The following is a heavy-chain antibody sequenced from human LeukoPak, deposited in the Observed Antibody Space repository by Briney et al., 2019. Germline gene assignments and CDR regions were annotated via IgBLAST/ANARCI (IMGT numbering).Heavy chain of an antibody. CDR2: TFYRSKWYN. J-gene: IGHJ4*02. Sequence: SQTLSLTCAISGDTVSSNSAAWSWIRQSPSRGLEWLGRTFYRSKWYNNYAVSVKGRITINPDTSKNQFPLQLNSVTPEDTAVYYCARDSGSSNFHYWGQGALVTVSS. V-gene: IGHV6-1*01. CDR3: ARDSGSSNFHY. CDR1: GDTVSSNSAA. D-gene: IGHD6-13*01.